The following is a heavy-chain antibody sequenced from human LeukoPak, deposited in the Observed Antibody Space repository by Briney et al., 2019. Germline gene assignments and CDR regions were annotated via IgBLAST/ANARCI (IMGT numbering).Heavy chain of an antibody. CDR3: AKVPSRGQIAVAGTDPDY. Sequence: PGGSLRLSCAASGFSFISYGMHWVRQAPGKGLEWVAVISYDGSNKYYADSVKGRFTISRDNSKNTLYLQMNSLRPEDTAVYYCAKVPSRGQIAVAGTDPDYWGQGTLVTVSS. CDR1: GFSFISYG. CDR2: ISYDGSNK. V-gene: IGHV3-30*18. D-gene: IGHD6-19*01. J-gene: IGHJ4*02.